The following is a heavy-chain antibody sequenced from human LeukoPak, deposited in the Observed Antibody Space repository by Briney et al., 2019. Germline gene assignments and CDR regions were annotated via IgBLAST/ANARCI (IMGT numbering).Heavy chain of an antibody. J-gene: IGHJ4*02. CDR2: IRYDGSNK. CDR1: GFTFSSYG. Sequence: GGSLRLSCAASGFTFSSYGMHWVRQAPGKGLEWVAFIRYDGSNKYYADSVKGRFAISRDNSKNTLYLQMNSLRAEDTAVYYCAKISWRLTDFDYWGQGTLVTVSS. V-gene: IGHV3-30*02. CDR3: AKISWRLTDFDY. D-gene: IGHD3-9*01.